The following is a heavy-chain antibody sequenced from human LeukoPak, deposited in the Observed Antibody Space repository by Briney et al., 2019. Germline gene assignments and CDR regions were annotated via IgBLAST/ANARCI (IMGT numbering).Heavy chain of an antibody. CDR3: ASIYYYGSGSGGQVYYGMDV. D-gene: IGHD3-10*01. V-gene: IGHV1-8*01. Sequence: ASVKVSCKASGYTFTSYDINWVRQATGQGLEWMGWMNPNSGNTGYAQKFQGRVTMTRNTSISTAYMELSSLRSEDTAVYYCASIYYYGSGSGGQVYYGMDVWGQGTTVTVSS. CDR2: MNPNSGNT. CDR1: GYTFTSYD. J-gene: IGHJ6*02.